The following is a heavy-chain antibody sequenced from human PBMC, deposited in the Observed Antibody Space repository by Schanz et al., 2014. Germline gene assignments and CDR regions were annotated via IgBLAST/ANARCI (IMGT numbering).Heavy chain of an antibody. J-gene: IGHJ5*02. CDR3: ARDALGGPHNWFDP. Sequence: QVQLQQSGPGLVKPSQTLSLTCTVSGDSISSSGSYWTWIRQHPGKGLEWIGYIYYRGSTYYNPSLKSRVTISVSTSKTQFSLKLSSVTAADTAVYYCARDALGGPHNWFDPWGQGTLVSVSS. D-gene: IGHD3-16*01. CDR1: GDSISSSGSY. V-gene: IGHV4-31*03. CDR2: IYYRGST.